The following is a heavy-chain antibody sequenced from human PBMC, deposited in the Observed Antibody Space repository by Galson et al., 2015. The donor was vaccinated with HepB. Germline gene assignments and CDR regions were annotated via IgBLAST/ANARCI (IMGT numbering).Heavy chain of an antibody. CDR2: INPGTGNK. CDR3: ARAGRDADGFYFYFDK. Sequence: SVKVSCKASGYIFTTFPLHWVRQAPGHGLEWMGWINPGTGNKRYSRSFRDRANIVTDTSASTVYMELTSLGYEDTARYYCARAGRDADGFYFYFDKWGQGTLITVTS. D-gene: IGHD5-24*01. J-gene: IGHJ4*02. V-gene: IGHV1-3*01. CDR1: GYIFTTFP.